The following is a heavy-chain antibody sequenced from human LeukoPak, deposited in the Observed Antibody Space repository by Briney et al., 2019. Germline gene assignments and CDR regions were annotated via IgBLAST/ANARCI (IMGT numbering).Heavy chain of an antibody. CDR1: GGSISSYY. V-gene: IGHV4-59*08. CDR2: TYYSGST. D-gene: IGHD2-15*01. CDR3: ARQDIVVVVAATPDDYYYYMDV. J-gene: IGHJ6*03. Sequence: PSETLSLTCTVSGGSISSYYWSWIRQPPGKGLEWIGYTYYSGSTNYNPSLKSRVTISVDTSKNQFSLKLSSVTAADTAVYYCARQDIVVVVAATPDDYYYYMDVWGKGTTVTVSS.